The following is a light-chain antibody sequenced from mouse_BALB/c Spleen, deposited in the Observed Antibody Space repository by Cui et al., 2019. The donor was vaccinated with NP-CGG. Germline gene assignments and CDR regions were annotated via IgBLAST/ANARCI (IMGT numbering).Light chain of an antibody. CDR1: TGAITTSNY. CDR3: ALWYSNHWV. J-gene: IGLJ1*01. V-gene: IGLV1*01. CDR2: GTN. Sequence: AVVTHESALTTSPGETVTLTCRASTGAITTSNYANWVQEKPDHLFTGLIGGTNNRPPGVPARFSGSLIGDKAALTITWAQTEDEAIYFCALWYSNHWVFGGGTKLTVL.